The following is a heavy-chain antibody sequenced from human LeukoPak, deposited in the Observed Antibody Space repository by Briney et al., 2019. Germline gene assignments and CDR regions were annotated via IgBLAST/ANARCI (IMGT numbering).Heavy chain of an antibody. CDR1: GFTFSSYW. J-gene: IGHJ3*01. CDR2: INSDGSST. V-gene: IGHV3-74*01. CDR3: AREGLLRELF. D-gene: IGHD3-10*01. Sequence: GGSLRLSCAASGFTFSSYWMHWVRQAPGKGLVWVSRINSDGSSTSYADSVKGRFTISRENAKNSLYLQMNSLRAGDTAVYYCAREGLLRELFWGQGTMVTVSS.